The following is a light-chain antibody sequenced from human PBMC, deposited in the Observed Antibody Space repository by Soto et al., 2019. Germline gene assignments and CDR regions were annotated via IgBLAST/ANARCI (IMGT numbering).Light chain of an antibody. Sequence: EIVMTQSPATLSVSPGERATLSCRASQNVYTNLAWHQQKPGQAPRLLISGASTRATGIPARFSGSGSGTEFALTISSLQSEDFAVYYCQQYNNWPAITFGQGTRLEIK. V-gene: IGKV3-15*01. CDR3: QQYNNWPAIT. CDR1: QNVYTN. J-gene: IGKJ5*01. CDR2: GAS.